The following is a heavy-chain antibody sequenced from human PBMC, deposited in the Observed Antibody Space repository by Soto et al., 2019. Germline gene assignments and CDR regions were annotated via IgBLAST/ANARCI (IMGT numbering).Heavy chain of an antibody. J-gene: IGHJ3*02. Sequence: EVQLVESGGGLVKPGGSLRLSCAASGFTFSSYSMNWVRQAPGKGLEWVSSISSSSSYIYYADSLKGRFSISRDNAKNSLYLQMNSLRAEDTAVYYCARTRYCSSTSCYGAFDIWGQGTMVTVAS. CDR1: GFTFSSYS. CDR3: ARTRYCSSTSCYGAFDI. CDR2: ISSSSSYI. D-gene: IGHD2-2*01. V-gene: IGHV3-21*01.